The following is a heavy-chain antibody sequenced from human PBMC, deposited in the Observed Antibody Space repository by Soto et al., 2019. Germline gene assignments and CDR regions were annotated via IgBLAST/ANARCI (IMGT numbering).Heavy chain of an antibody. Sequence: PGGSLRLSCAASGFTVSSNYMSWVRQAPGKGLEWVSVIYSGGSTYYADSVKGRFTISRHNSKNTLYLQMNSLRAEDTAVYYCARALITMVRGAEYYFDYWGQGTLVTVSS. CDR1: GFTVSSNY. J-gene: IGHJ4*02. D-gene: IGHD3-10*01. CDR3: ARALITMVRGAEYYFDY. V-gene: IGHV3-53*04. CDR2: IYSGGST.